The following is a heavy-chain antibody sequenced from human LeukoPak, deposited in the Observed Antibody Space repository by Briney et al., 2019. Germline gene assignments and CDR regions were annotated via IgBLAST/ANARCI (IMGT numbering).Heavy chain of an antibody. J-gene: IGHJ4*02. Sequence: PSETLSLTCTVSGGSISSSSNYWGWIRQPPGKGLEWIGSIYYSGSTYYNPSLKSRVTISVDTSKNQFSLKLSSVTAADTAVYYCVRHDSGTYWGQGTLVTVSS. CDR3: VRHDSGTY. CDR1: GGSISSSSNY. V-gene: IGHV4-39*01. D-gene: IGHD1-26*01. CDR2: IYYSGST.